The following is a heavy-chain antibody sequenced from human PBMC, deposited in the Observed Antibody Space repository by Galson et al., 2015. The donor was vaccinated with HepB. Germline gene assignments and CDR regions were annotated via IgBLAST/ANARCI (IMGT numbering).Heavy chain of an antibody. D-gene: IGHD3-22*01. CDR3: TRVGGSGYYPVVNFDY. CDR2: IRSKAYGGTT. V-gene: IGHV3-49*04. J-gene: IGHJ4*02. CDR1: GFTFGDYA. Sequence: SLRLSCAASGFTFGDYAMSWVRQAPGKGLEWVGFIRSKAYGGTTDYAASVKGRFTIPRDDSKSIAYLQMNSLKTEDTAVYYCTRVGGSGYYPVVNFDYWGQGTLVTVSS.